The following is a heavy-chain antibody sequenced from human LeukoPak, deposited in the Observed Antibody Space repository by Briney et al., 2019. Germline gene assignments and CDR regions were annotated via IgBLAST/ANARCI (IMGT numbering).Heavy chain of an antibody. V-gene: IGHV3-7*01. CDR1: GFTFSNYW. D-gene: IGHD2-21*02. CDR3: ARLGVVTMDY. J-gene: IGHJ4*02. Sequence: PGGSLRLSCAASGFTFSNYWMSWVRQAPGKGLEWVANIKQDGSEEYYVDSVKGRFTISRDNAKNSLYLQMNSLRAEDTAVYYCARLGVVTMDYWGQGTLVTVSS. CDR2: IKQDGSEE.